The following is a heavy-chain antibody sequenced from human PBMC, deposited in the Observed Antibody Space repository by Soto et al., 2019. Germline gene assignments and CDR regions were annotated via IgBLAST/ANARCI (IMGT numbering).Heavy chain of an antibody. CDR3: AKDYAGLDGYPDY. CDR2: ISGSGGST. D-gene: IGHD3-16*01. J-gene: IGHJ4*02. CDR1: GFTFSSYA. Sequence: EVQLLESGVGLVQPGGSLRLSCSASGFTFSSYAMSWVRQAPGQGLEWVSAISGSGGSTYYADSVKGRFTISRDNSKNTLYLQMNSLRAEDTAVYYCAKDYAGLDGYPDYWGQGTLVTVSS. V-gene: IGHV3-23*01.